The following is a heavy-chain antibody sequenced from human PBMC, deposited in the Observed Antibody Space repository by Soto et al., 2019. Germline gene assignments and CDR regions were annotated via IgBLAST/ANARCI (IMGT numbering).Heavy chain of an antibody. D-gene: IGHD6-6*01. CDR3: AREDIAARPYYYYYGMDV. CDR2: MNPNSGNT. J-gene: IGHJ6*02. V-gene: IGHV1-8*01. Sequence: ASVKVSCKASGYTFTSYDINWVRQATGQGLGWMGWMNPNSGNTGYAQKFQGRVTMTRNTSISTAYMELSSLRSEDTAVYYCAREDIAARPYYYYYGMDVWGQGTTVTVSS. CDR1: GYTFTSYD.